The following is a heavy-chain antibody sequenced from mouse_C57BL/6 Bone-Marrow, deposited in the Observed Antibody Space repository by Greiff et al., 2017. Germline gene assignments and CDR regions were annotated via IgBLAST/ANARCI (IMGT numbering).Heavy chain of an antibody. CDR2: INPNNGGT. CDR1: GYTFTDYY. J-gene: IGHJ2*01. D-gene: IGHD1-1*01. V-gene: IGHV1-26*01. Sequence: VQLQQSGPELVKPGASVKISCKASGYTFTDYYMNWVKQSHGKSLEWIGDINPNNGGTSYNQKFKGKATLTVDKSSSTAYMELRSLTSEDSAVXYCARAVITTVVPSFDYWGQGTTLTVSS. CDR3: ARAVITTVVPSFDY.